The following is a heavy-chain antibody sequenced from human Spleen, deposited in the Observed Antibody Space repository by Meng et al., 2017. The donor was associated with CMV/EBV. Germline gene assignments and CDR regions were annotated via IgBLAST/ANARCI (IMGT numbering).Heavy chain of an antibody. CDR2: FYPGDSDT. D-gene: IGHD2-2*01. CDR3: ATSQYCSSTSCFFGFDY. Sequence: YSFTSYWIGWVRQMPGKGLEWMGIFYPGDSDTRYSPSFQGQVTTSADQSISTAYLQWSSLKASDTAMYYCATSQYCSSTSCFFGFDYWGQGTLVTVSS. J-gene: IGHJ4*02. V-gene: IGHV5-51*01. CDR1: YSFTSYW.